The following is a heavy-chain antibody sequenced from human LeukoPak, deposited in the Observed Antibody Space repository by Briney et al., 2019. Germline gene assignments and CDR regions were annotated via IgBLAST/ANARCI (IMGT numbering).Heavy chain of an antibody. Sequence: ASVKVSCKASGGTFNSYAISWVRQAPGQGREWMGGIIPILGTANYAQKFQGRVTITADESTSTVYMELSSLRSEDTAVYFCARDRQLGTIGGHYWGQGALVTVSS. V-gene: IGHV1-69*13. CDR2: IIPILGTA. CDR1: GGTFNSYA. CDR3: ARDRQLGTIGGHY. J-gene: IGHJ4*02. D-gene: IGHD1-1*01.